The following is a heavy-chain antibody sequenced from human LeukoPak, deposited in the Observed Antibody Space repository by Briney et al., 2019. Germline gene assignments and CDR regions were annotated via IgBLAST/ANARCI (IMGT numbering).Heavy chain of an antibody. Sequence: GGSLRLSCAASKFAFSSYAMSWVRQAPGKGLEWVANIKQDGSEKYYVDSVKGRFTISRDNAKNSLYLQMNSLRAEDTAVYYCASGGAVDYWGQGTLVTVSS. V-gene: IGHV3-7*01. CDR3: ASGGAVDY. CDR2: IKQDGSEK. CDR1: KFAFSSYA. D-gene: IGHD3-16*01. J-gene: IGHJ4*02.